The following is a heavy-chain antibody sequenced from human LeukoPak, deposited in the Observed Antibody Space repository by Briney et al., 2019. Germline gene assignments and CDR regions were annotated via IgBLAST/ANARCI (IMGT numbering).Heavy chain of an antibody. Sequence: SETLSLTCTVSGGSISSYYWSWLRQPPGKGLEWIGYIYYSGSTNYNPSLKSRVTISVDTSKNQFSLKLSSVTAADTAVYYCARLYYYYGMDVWGQGTTVTVSS. CDR2: IYYSGST. J-gene: IGHJ6*02. CDR1: GGSISSYY. V-gene: IGHV4-59*01. CDR3: ARLYYYYGMDV.